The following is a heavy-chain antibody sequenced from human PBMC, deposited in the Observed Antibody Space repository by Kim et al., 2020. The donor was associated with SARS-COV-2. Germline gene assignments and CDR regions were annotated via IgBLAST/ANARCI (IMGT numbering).Heavy chain of an antibody. V-gene: IGHV3-33*06. CDR2: IWYDGSNK. CDR1: GFTFSSYA. J-gene: IGHJ3*02. Sequence: GGSLRLSCAASGFTFSSYAMHWVRQAPGKGLEWVAVIWYDGSNKYYADSVKGRFTISRDNSKNTLYLQMNSLRAEDTAVYYCAKGAGVVVVAATDDAFDIWGQGTMVTVSS. D-gene: IGHD2-15*01. CDR3: AKGAGVVVVAATDDAFDI.